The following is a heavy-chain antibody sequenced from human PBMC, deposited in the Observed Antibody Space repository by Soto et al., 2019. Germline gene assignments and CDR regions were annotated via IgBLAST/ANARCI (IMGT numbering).Heavy chain of an antibody. J-gene: IGHJ3*02. Sequence: QVHLVQSGAEVEKPGASVKVSCNTSGYTFTAYFMHWVRQAPGQGLEWMGWINPNHGGTDYAQKFQGRVTTTRDTSTTTFYMELSSLRSDDTAVYFCARARFSGRLGYFDMWGQGTKVTVSS. CDR3: ARARFSGRLGYFDM. V-gene: IGHV1-2*02. CDR2: INPNHGGT. D-gene: IGHD1-26*01. CDR1: GYTFTAYF.